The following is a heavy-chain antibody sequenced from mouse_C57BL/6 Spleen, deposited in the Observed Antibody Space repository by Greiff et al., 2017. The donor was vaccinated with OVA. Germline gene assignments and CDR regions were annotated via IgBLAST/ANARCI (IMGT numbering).Heavy chain of an antibody. CDR3: ARRGSVMYYAMDY. CDR1: GYTFTSYW. J-gene: IGHJ4*01. Sequence: QVQLQQPGAELVKPGASVKLSCKASGYTFTSYWMHWVKQRPGQGLEWIGMIHPNSGSTNYNEKFKSKATLTVDKSSSTAYMQLSSLTSEDSAVYYCARRGSVMYYAMDYWGQGTSVTVSS. V-gene: IGHV1-64*01. D-gene: IGHD2-3*01. CDR2: IHPNSGST.